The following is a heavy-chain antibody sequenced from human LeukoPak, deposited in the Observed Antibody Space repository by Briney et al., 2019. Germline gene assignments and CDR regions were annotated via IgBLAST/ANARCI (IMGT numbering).Heavy chain of an antibody. J-gene: IGHJ4*02. CDR2: IYHTGNT. CDR1: GGSITSSDYH. CDR3: ARERQSSAEY. V-gene: IGHV4-39*07. D-gene: IGHD6-25*01. Sequence: PSETLSLTCTDSGGSITSSDYHWGWVRQPPGKGLEWIASIYHTGNTYYKPSLRSRVTISVDTSKNHFSLRLTSVTAADTAVYYCARERQSSAEYWGQGTLVTVTS.